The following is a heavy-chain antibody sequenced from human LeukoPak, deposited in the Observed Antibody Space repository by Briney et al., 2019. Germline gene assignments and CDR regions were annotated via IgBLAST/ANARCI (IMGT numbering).Heavy chain of an antibody. Sequence: PGGSLRLSCAASGFTFNSYSMNWVRQAPGKGLEWVSSISSSSSYIYYADSVKGRFTISRDNAKNSLYLQMNSLRAEDTAVYYCARGGTYSSSRYLDYWGRGTLVTVSS. V-gene: IGHV3-21*01. CDR1: GFTFNSYS. D-gene: IGHD6-13*01. CDR3: ARGGTYSSSRYLDY. J-gene: IGHJ4*02. CDR2: ISSSSSYI.